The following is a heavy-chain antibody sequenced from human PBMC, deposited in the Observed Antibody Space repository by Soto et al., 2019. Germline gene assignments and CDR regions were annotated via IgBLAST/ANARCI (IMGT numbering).Heavy chain of an antibody. Sequence: GGSLRLSCAASGFTFNTYAMSWVRQAPGKGLVWVSAISGSGDRTHYADSVKGRFTISRDNTNNTLFLQMSSLGAEDTAIYYCAKVISGWFGEHFDCWGQGTLVTSPQ. J-gene: IGHJ4*02. CDR3: AKVISGWFGEHFDC. CDR1: GFTFNTYA. V-gene: IGHV3-23*01. D-gene: IGHD3-10*01. CDR2: ISGSGDRT.